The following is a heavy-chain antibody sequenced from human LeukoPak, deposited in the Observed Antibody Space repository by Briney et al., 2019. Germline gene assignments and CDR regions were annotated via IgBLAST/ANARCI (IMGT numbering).Heavy chain of an antibody. Sequence: SETLSLTCNVSDGSISGYYWTWIRQPTGKGLEWIGRIYSSGSTTYNPSLESRVTISVDKSQNQFSLTLTSVTAADTAVYYCARPYYVNAFDVWGQGTMVTVSS. CDR1: DGSISGYY. CDR3: ARPYYVNAFDV. CDR2: IYSSGST. J-gene: IGHJ3*01. V-gene: IGHV4-4*07. D-gene: IGHD3-10*02.